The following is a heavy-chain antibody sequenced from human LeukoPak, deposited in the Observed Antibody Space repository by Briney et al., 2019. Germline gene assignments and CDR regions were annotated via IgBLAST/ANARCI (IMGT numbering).Heavy chain of an antibody. V-gene: IGHV3-23*01. J-gene: IGHJ6*03. D-gene: IGHD3-22*01. Sequence: GGSLRLSCAASGFTFSSYSMNWVRQAPGKGLEWVSAISGSGGSTYYADSVKGRFTISRDNSKNTLYLQMNSLRAEDTAVYYCAKGSYYDSSGYYHYYYYMDVWGKGTTVTISS. CDR2: ISGSGGST. CDR1: GFTFSSYS. CDR3: AKGSYYDSSGYYHYYYYMDV.